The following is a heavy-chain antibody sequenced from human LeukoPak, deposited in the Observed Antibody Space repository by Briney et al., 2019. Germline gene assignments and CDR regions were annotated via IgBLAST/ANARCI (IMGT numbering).Heavy chain of an antibody. J-gene: IGHJ6*03. Sequence: PGESLRLSCAASGFTFSTYNMNWVRQAPGKGLEWVSSITSSSTYIYYADSVKGRFTISRDNAKNSLYLQMNSLTDEDTAVYYCARDPYSGSYGDYYYYYMDVWGKGTTVTISS. D-gene: IGHD1-26*01. CDR1: GFTFSTYN. CDR2: ITSSSTYI. V-gene: IGHV3-21*01. CDR3: ARDPYSGSYGDYYYYYMDV.